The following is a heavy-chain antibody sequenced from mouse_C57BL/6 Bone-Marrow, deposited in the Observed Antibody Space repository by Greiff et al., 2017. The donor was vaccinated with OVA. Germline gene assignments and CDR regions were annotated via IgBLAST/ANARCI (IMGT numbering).Heavy chain of an antibody. J-gene: IGHJ1*03. V-gene: IGHV5-4*01. Sequence: DVKLVESGGGLVKPGGSLKLSCAASGFTFSSYAMSWVRQTPEKRLEWVATISDGGSYTYYPDNVKGRFTISRDNAKNNLYLQMSHLKSEDTAMDYCARDRNWAYWYFDVWGTGTTVTVSS. D-gene: IGHD4-1*01. CDR2: ISDGGSYT. CDR3: ARDRNWAYWYFDV. CDR1: GFTFSSYA.